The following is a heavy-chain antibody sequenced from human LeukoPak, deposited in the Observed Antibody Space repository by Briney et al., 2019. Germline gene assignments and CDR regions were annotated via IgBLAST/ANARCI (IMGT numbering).Heavy chain of an antibody. V-gene: IGHV4-4*07. CDR1: GGSISSYY. D-gene: IGHD3-3*01. Sequence: SETLSLTCTVSGGSISSYYWSWIRQPAGKGLEWIGRIYTSGSTNYNPSLKSRVTMSVDTSKNQFSLKLSSVTAADTAVYYCARVESGYSFRHYYYYMDVWGKGTTVTVS. CDR3: ARVESGYSFRHYYYYMDV. J-gene: IGHJ6*03. CDR2: IYTSGST.